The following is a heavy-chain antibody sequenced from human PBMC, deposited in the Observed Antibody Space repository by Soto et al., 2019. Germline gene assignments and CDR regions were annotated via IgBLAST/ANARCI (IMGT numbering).Heavy chain of an antibody. V-gene: IGHV1-18*01. J-gene: IGHJ6*02. D-gene: IGHD3-22*01. Sequence: QVQLVQSGGEVKKPGASVKVSCKASGYTFSSYGINWVRQAPGQGLEWLGWISPYDGNTKYVQILQGRVSMTTDTSTTXAXMXLRSLRSDDTAVYYCARGGYYDSSGSRNYHYYGMNVWGQGTTVTVSS. CDR3: ARGGYYDSSGSRNYHYYGMNV. CDR1: GYTFSSYG. CDR2: ISPYDGNT.